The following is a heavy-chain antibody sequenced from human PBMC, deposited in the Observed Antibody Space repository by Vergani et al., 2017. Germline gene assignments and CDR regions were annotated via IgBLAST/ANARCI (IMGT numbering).Heavy chain of an antibody. Sequence: EVQLVESGGGLVQPGGSLRLSCAASGFTFSSYWMSWVRQAPGKGLEWVANIKQDGSEKYYVDSVKGRFTISRDNAKNSLYLQMNSLRAEDTAVYYCARGFGAITFGGVNDYWGQGTLVTVSS. CDR2: IKQDGSEK. D-gene: IGHD3-16*01. CDR3: ARGFGAITFGGVNDY. CDR1: GFTFSSYW. V-gene: IGHV3-7*01. J-gene: IGHJ4*02.